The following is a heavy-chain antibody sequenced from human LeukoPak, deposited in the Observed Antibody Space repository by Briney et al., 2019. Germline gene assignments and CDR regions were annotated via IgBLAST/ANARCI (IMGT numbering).Heavy chain of an antibody. Sequence: LXLSXAASGFTFSGYSMNWVRQAPGKGLEGVSLISSISSTIYYADSVKGRFSISRDNAKNSLYLQMNSLRAEDTAVYYCARELTVTTDAFDIWGQGTMVTVSS. CDR1: GFTFSGYS. CDR2: ISSISSTI. J-gene: IGHJ3*02. CDR3: ARELTVTTDAFDI. V-gene: IGHV3-48*04. D-gene: IGHD4-17*01.